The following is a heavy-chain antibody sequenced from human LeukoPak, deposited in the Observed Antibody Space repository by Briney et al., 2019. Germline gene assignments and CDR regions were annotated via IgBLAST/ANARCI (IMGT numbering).Heavy chain of an antibody. CDR2: INHSGST. CDR3: ARGWALLSLYMDV. D-gene: IGHD3-10*01. Sequence: SETLSLTCAVYGGSFSGYYWSWIRQPPGKGLEWIGEINHSGSTNYNPSLKSRVTISVDTSKNQFSLKLSSVTAADTAVYYCARGWALLSLYMDVWGEGTTVTVSS. J-gene: IGHJ6*03. V-gene: IGHV4-34*01. CDR1: GGSFSGYY.